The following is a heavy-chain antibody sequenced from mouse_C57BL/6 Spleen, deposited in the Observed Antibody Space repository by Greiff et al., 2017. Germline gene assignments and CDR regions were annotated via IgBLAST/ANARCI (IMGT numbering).Heavy chain of an antibody. J-gene: IGHJ2*01. Sequence: EVMLVESGGGLVKPGGSLKLSCAASGFTFSSYAMSWVRQTPEKRLEWVATISDGGSYTYYPANVKVRFTISRDNAKNTLYLQMSHLKSDDTAMYYCARGSLYDYDARYFDYWGQGTTLTVSS. D-gene: IGHD2-4*01. V-gene: IGHV5-4*03. CDR1: GFTFSSYA. CDR3: ARGSLYDYDARYFDY. CDR2: ISDGGSYT.